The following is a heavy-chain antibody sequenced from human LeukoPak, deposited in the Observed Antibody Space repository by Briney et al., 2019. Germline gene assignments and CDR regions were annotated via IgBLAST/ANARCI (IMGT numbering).Heavy chain of an antibody. V-gene: IGHV3-23*01. J-gene: IGHJ4*02. CDR2: ISGSGGST. Sequence: GGSLRLSCAASGFTFSSYAMSWVRQAPGKGLEWVSAISGSGGSTYYADSVKGRFTISRDNSKNTLYLQMNSLRAEDAAVYYCAKSLVRFGERYWGQGTLVTVSS. CDR3: AKSLVRFGERY. CDR1: GFTFSSYA. D-gene: IGHD3-10*01.